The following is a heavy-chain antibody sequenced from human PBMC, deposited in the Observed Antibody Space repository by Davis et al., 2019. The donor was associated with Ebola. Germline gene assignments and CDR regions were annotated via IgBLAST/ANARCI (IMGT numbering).Heavy chain of an antibody. CDR2: IYYSGST. CDR3: ARVSDCSSTSCDDPDWYFDL. J-gene: IGHJ2*01. D-gene: IGHD2-2*01. V-gene: IGHV4-39*01. CDR1: GGSISSSSYY. Sequence: PSETLSLTCTVSGGSISSSSYYWGWIRQPPGKGLEWIGSIYYSGSTYYNPSLKSRVTISVDTSKNQFSLKLSSVTAADTAVYYCARVSDCSSTSCDDPDWYFDLWGRGTLVTVSS.